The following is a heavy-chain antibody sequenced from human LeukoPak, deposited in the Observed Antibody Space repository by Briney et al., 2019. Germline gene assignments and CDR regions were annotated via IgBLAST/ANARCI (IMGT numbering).Heavy chain of an antibody. CDR1: GFTVSSNY. V-gene: IGHV3-23*01. CDR3: ANRFSYGPNEYFDY. Sequence: PGGSLRLSCAASGFTVSSNYMSWVRQAPGKGLEWVSTISASGGSTYYADSVKGRFTISRDNSKNTLYLQMNSLRAEDTAVYYCANRFSYGPNEYFDYWGQGTLVTVSS. D-gene: IGHD5-18*01. J-gene: IGHJ4*02. CDR2: ISASGGST.